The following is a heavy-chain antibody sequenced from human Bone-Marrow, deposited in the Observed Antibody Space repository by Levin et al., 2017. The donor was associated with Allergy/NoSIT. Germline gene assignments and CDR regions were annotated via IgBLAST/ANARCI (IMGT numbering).Heavy chain of an antibody. V-gene: IGHV3-11*01. J-gene: IGHJ4*02. D-gene: IGHD3-22*01. CDR3: AKDHESSGWPTFDS. Sequence: GESLKISCAASGFTFSDYHFSWIRQAPGRGLEWVSYIRSGGNTIGYADSVKGRFTISRDTSKDTLDLQMDSLRAEDSALYYCAKDHESSGWPTFDSWGQGTLVTVSS. CDR2: IRSGGNTI. CDR1: GFTFSDYH.